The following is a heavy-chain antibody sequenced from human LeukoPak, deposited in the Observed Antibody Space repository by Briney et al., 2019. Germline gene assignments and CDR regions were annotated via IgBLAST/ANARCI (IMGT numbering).Heavy chain of an antibody. V-gene: IGHV3-7*03. CDR2: IKEDGSEK. Sequence: GGSLRLSCAASGFTFSSYAMSWVRQAPGKGLEWVAKIKEDGSEKYYVDSVKGRFTVSRDNVKNSLFLQMNSLRAEDTAAYYCARLHSAIYYGDAFDIWGQGTMVTVSS. J-gene: IGHJ3*02. D-gene: IGHD1-26*01. CDR1: GFTFSSYA. CDR3: ARLHSAIYYGDAFDI.